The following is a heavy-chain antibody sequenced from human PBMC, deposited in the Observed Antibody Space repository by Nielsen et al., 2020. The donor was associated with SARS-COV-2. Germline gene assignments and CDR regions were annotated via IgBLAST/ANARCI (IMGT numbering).Heavy chain of an antibody. V-gene: IGHV1-2*06. D-gene: IGHD5-18*01. J-gene: IGHJ5*02. CDR3: ARDEYNYGYNWFDP. CDR1: GYTFTGHY. CDR2: INPNSGGT. Sequence: ASLQVSCKASGYTFTGHYIHWVRQAPAQGLEWMGRINPNSGGTNYAQRFKGRVILTTDTSISTAYMDLSRLRSDDTAVYYCARDEYNYGYNWFDPWGQGTLVTVSS.